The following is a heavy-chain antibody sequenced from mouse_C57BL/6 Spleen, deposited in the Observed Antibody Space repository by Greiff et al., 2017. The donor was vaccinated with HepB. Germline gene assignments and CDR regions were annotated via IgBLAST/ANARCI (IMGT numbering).Heavy chain of an antibody. V-gene: IGHV1-15*01. CDR2: IDPETGGT. Sequence: QVHVKQSGAELVRPGASVTLSCKASGYTFTDYEMHWVKQTPVHGLEWIGAIDPETGGTAYNQKFKGKAILTADKSSSTAYMELRSLTSEDSAVYYCTIRFAYWGQGTLVTVSA. CDR1: GYTFTDYE. J-gene: IGHJ3*01. CDR3: TIRFAY.